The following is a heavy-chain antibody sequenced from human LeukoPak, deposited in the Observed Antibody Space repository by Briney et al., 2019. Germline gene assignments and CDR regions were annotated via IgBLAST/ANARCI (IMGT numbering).Heavy chain of an antibody. J-gene: IGHJ6*03. CDR2: ISSSSSYI. CDR3: ARDFNYYDSSGYYYDYYYYMDV. CDR1: GFTFSSYS. V-gene: IGHV3-21*01. D-gene: IGHD3-22*01. Sequence: GGSLRLSCAASGFTFSSYSMNWVRQAPGKGLEWVSSISSSSSYIYYADSVKGRFTISRDNAKNSLYLQMNSLRAEDTAVYYCARDFNYYDSSGYYYDYYYYMDVWGKGTTVTVSS.